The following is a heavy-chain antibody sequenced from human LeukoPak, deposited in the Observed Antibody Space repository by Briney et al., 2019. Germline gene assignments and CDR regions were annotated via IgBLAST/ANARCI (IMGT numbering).Heavy chain of an antibody. CDR2: IYYSGST. J-gene: IGHJ5*02. D-gene: IGHD6-13*01. CDR1: GGSISSYY. Sequence: PSETLSLTCTVSGGSISSYYWSWIRQPPGKGLEWIGYIYYSGSTNYNPPLKSRVTISVDTPKNQFSLKLSSVTAADTAVYYCARRTIAAAGTGSWWFDPWGQGTLVTVSS. CDR3: ARRTIAAAGTGSWWFDP. V-gene: IGHV4-59*08.